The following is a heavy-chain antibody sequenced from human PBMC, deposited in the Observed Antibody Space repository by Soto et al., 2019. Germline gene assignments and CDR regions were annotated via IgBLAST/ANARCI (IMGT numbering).Heavy chain of an antibody. D-gene: IGHD3-9*01. CDR2: IISSSSYS. Sequence: GGSLRLSCAASGLTFSSYSMNWVCQAPGKGLDYVSSIISSSSYSYYAYSLKVRFTISKDNAKNSLYLQMNLLRAEDTAVYYCSRDILQFFDRKYYFVYLGQGTLVTVAS. CDR3: SRDILQFFDRKYYFVY. V-gene: IGHV3-21*03. J-gene: IGHJ4*02. CDR1: GLTFSSYS.